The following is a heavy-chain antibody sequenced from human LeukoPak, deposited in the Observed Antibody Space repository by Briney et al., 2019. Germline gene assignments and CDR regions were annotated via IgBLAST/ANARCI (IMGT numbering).Heavy chain of an antibody. CDR1: GFTFSSYW. CDR3: AKDINYGSVRVFAGFDY. J-gene: IGHJ4*02. Sequence: GGSLRLSCAASGFTFSSYWMHWVRQAPGKGLVWVSRINSDGSTTTYADSVKGRFTISRDNAKKSLYLLINSLRAEDMALYYCAKDINYGSVRVFAGFDYWGQGTLLTVSS. CDR2: INSDGSTT. D-gene: IGHD3-10*01. V-gene: IGHV3-74*03.